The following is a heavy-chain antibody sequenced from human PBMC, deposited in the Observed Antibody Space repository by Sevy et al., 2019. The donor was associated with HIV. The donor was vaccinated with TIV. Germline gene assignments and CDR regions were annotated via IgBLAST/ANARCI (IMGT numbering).Heavy chain of an antibody. CDR3: ARSGGLRY. V-gene: IGHV3-48*02. J-gene: IGHJ4*02. CDR2: ISSSSTTL. CDR1: GFTFSNYS. D-gene: IGHD3-16*02. Sequence: GGSLRLSCAASGFTFSNYSMSWVRQAPGKGLEWVSYISSSSTTLYYADSVKGRFTISRDNAKNSLYLQMNSLSDDDTAVYYCARSGGLRYWGQGTLVTVSS.